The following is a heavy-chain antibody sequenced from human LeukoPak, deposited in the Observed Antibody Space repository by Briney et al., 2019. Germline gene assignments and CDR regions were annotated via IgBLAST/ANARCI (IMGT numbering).Heavy chain of an antibody. Sequence: ASVKVSCKASGYTFTSYDINWVRRATGQGLEWMGWMNPNSGNTGYAQKFQGRVTITRNTSISTAYMELSSLRSEDTAVYYCARALNFQVGATLYYYYYMDVWGKGTTVTVSS. CDR2: MNPNSGNT. CDR3: ARALNFQVGATLYYYYYMDV. D-gene: IGHD1-26*01. V-gene: IGHV1-8*03. J-gene: IGHJ6*03. CDR1: GYTFTSYD.